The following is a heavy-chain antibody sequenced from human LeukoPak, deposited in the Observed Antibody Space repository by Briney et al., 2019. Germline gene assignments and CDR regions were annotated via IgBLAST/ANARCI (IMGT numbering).Heavy chain of an antibody. CDR1: GFAFSDYY. V-gene: IGHV3-11*04. Sequence: GGSLRLSCAASGFAFSDYYMTWIRQAPGKGLEWVSYISSSGGTIYYADSVKGRFTISRDNAKNSLYLQMNSLRAEDTAVYYCARDLSPSGYYFDYWGQGTLVTVSS. CDR3: ARDLSPSGYYFDY. CDR2: ISSSGGTI. J-gene: IGHJ4*02. D-gene: IGHD1-26*01.